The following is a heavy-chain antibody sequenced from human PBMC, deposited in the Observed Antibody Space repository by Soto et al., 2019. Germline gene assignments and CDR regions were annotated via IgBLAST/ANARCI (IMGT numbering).Heavy chain of an antibody. V-gene: IGHV1-69*04. CDR2: IIPILGIA. J-gene: IGHJ4*02. D-gene: IGHD3-10*01. Sequence: ASVKVSCKASGGTFSSYTIGWVRQAPGQGLEWMGRIIPILGIANYAQKFQGRVTITADKSTSTAYMELSSLRSEDTAVYYCARDLLDYGSGSSHPDYWGQGTLVTVSS. CDR1: GGTFSSYT. CDR3: ARDLLDYGSGSSHPDY.